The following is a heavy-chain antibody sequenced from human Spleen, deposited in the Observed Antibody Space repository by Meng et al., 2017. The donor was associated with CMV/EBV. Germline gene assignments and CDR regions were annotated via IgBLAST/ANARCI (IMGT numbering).Heavy chain of an antibody. CDR2: ISHSGST. CDR1: GSVSDYY. V-gene: IGHV4-34*01. Sequence: GSVSDYYWSWIRQPPGKGLEWIGEISHSGSTNSNPSLKSRVTISVDTSKNQFSLKLSSVTAADTAVYYCARVRIAATVTMRIRWFDPWGQGTLVTVSS. D-gene: IGHD6-13*01. CDR3: ARVRIAATVTMRIRWFDP. J-gene: IGHJ5*02.